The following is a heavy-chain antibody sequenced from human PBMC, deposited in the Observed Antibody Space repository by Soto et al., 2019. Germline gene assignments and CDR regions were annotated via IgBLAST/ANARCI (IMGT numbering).Heavy chain of an antibody. CDR2: ITPILGTA. J-gene: IGHJ4*02. CDR1: GGTFGGFS. D-gene: IGHD3-16*01. V-gene: IGHV1-69*08. CDR3: ARDRGEPVG. Sequence: QVQLVQSGAEVKNRGSSVKVSCKTSGGTFGGFSINWVRQAPGQGLEWMGRITPILGTATYAQKFQGRVTITADKSTSTAYMELHSLRFDDTAVFYCARDRGEPVGWGQGALVTVSS.